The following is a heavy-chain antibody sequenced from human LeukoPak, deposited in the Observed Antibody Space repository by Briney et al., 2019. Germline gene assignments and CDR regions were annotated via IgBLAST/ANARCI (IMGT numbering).Heavy chain of an antibody. Sequence: GGSLRLSCAASGFAFSSYWMHWVRQVPGKGMVWVSRINSDGSSTSYADSVKGRFTISRDNAKNTLYVQMNSLRAEDTAVYYCSTGSGHAFDIWGRGTMVTVSS. J-gene: IGHJ3*02. CDR2: INSDGSST. CDR3: STGSGHAFDI. D-gene: IGHD3-10*01. CDR1: GFAFSSYW. V-gene: IGHV3-74*01.